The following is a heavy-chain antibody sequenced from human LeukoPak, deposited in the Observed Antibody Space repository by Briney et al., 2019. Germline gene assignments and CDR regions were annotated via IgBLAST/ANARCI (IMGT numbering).Heavy chain of an antibody. CDR1: GGSFSGYY. J-gene: IGHJ4*02. Sequence: SETLSLTCAVYGGSFSGYYWSWIRQPPGKGPEWIGEINHSGSTNYNPSLKSRVTISVDTSKNQFSLKLSSVTAADTAVYYCAKGDPPLDYWGQGTLVTVSS. CDR2: INHSGST. V-gene: IGHV4-34*01. CDR3: AKGDPPLDY. D-gene: IGHD2-21*02.